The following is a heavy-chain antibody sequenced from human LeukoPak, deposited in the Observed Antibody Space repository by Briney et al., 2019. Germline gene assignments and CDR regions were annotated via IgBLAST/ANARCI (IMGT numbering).Heavy chain of an antibody. CDR2: INPNSGGT. V-gene: IGHV1-2*02. J-gene: IGHJ3*02. CDR3: ARGYYDSSGYYYNDVFDI. Sequence: ASVKVSCKASGYTFTGYYMHWVRQAPGQGLEWMGWINPNSGGTNYAQKFQGRVTMTRDTSTSTVYMELSSLRSEDTAVYYCARGYYDSSGYYYNDVFDIWGQGTMFTVSS. D-gene: IGHD3-22*01. CDR1: GYTFTGYY.